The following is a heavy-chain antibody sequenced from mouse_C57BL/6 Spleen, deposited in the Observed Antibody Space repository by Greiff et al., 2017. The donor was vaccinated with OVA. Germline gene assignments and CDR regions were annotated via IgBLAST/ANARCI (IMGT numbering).Heavy chain of an antibody. Sequence: QVQLQQPGAELVRPGSSVKLSCKASGYTFTSYWMHWVKQRPIQGLEWIGNIDPSDSETHYNQKFKDKATLTVDKSSSTAYMQLSSLTSEDSAVDYCARSEGGSSYWYFDVWGTGTTVTVSS. CDR2: IDPSDSET. CDR1: GYTFTSYW. J-gene: IGHJ1*03. CDR3: ARSEGGSSYWYFDV. D-gene: IGHD1-1*01. V-gene: IGHV1-52*01.